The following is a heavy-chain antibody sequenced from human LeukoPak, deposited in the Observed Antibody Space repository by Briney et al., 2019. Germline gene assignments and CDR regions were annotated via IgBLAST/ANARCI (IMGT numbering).Heavy chain of an antibody. V-gene: IGHV3-21*01. J-gene: IGHJ4*02. CDR3: AKDEFSSGWYG. CDR2: ISSSSSYI. D-gene: IGHD6-19*01. CDR1: GLTFRFYS. Sequence: PGGSLRLSCAASGLTFRFYSMNWGRQAPGKGLEWVSSISSSSSYIYYADSVKGRFTISRDNAKNSLYLQMNSLRAEDTAVYYGAKDEFSSGWYGWGQGTLVTVSS.